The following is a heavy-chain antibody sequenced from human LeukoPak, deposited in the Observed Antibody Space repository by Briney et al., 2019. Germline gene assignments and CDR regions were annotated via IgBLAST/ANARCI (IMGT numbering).Heavy chain of an antibody. Sequence: SQTLSLTCAISGDSVSSNSAAWNWIRQSPSRGLEWLGRTYYRSKWYNDYAVSVKSRITINPDTSKNQFPLQLNSVTPEDTAVYYCARVRDTAAAAHDAFDIWGQGTMVTVSS. CDR1: GDSVSSNSAA. V-gene: IGHV6-1*01. D-gene: IGHD6-13*01. CDR3: ARVRDTAAAAHDAFDI. CDR2: TYYRSKWYN. J-gene: IGHJ3*02.